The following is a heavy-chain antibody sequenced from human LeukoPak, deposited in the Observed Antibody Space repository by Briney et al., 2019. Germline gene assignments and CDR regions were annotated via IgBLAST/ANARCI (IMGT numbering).Heavy chain of an antibody. CDR2: IYYNADT. CDR1: AASIGSSTYY. J-gene: IGHJ6*03. CDR3: ARERLSYYYMDA. D-gene: IGHD1-1*01. Sequence: SETLSLTCTVSAASIGSSTYYWVWLRQPPGKGLEWTGSIYYNADTYYSPSLQSRVSISVATSKNQFSLRLSSVTAVDTAVYDCARERLSYYYMDAWGKGTTVTVAS. V-gene: IGHV4-39*07.